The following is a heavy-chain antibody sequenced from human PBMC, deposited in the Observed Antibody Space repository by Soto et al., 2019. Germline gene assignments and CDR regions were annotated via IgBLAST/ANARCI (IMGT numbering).Heavy chain of an antibody. V-gene: IGHV4-61*08. CDR1: GGSISSGGYY. CDR2: IYYSGST. J-gene: IGHJ6*02. Sequence: SETLSLTCTVSGGSISSGGYYWSWIRQHPGKGLEWIGYIYYSGSTNYNPSLKSRVTISVDTSKNQFSLKLSSVTAADTAVYYCAQSGYSYGLNYYHGMDVWGQGTTVTVSS. CDR3: AQSGYSYGLNYYHGMDV. D-gene: IGHD5-18*01.